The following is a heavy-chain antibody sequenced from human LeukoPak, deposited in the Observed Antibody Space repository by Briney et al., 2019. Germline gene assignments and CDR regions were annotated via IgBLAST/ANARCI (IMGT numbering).Heavy chain of an antibody. J-gene: IGHJ4*02. Sequence: ASVKVSCKASGYTFTSYAIHWVRQAPGQSPEWMGWINVGNGNTKYSQKFQGRVTITRDTSASTAYMELSSLRSEDTAVYYCARLTVTPYYFDYWGQGTLVIVSS. CDR2: INVGNGNT. D-gene: IGHD4-17*01. CDR3: ARLTVTPYYFDY. CDR1: GYTFTSYA. V-gene: IGHV1-3*01.